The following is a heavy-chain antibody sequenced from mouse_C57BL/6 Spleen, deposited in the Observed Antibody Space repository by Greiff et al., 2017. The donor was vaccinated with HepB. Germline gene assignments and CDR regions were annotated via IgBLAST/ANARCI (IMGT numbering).Heavy chain of an antibody. CDR3: ASKWVYYAMDY. D-gene: IGHD1-3*01. Sequence: QVHVKQSGAELVKPGASVKMSCKASGYTFTSYWITWVKQRPGQGLEWIGDIYPGSGSTNYNEKFKSKATLTVDTSSSTAYMQLGSLTSEDSAVYYCASKWVYYAMDYWGQGTSVTVSS. V-gene: IGHV1-55*01. CDR2: IYPGSGST. CDR1: GYTFTSYW. J-gene: IGHJ4*01.